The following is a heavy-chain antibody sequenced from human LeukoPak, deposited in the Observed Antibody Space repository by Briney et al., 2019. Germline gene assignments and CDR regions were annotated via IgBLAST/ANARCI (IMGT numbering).Heavy chain of an antibody. CDR3: ASLGYCSGGSCYSGDY. J-gene: IGHJ4*02. CDR2: IISIFGTA. D-gene: IGHD2-15*01. CDR1: GGTFSSYA. V-gene: IGHV1-69*13. Sequence: SVKVSCKASGGTFSSYAISWVRQAPGQGLEWMGGIISIFGTANYAQKFQGRVTITADESTSTAYMELSSLRSEDTAVYYCASLGYCSGGSCYSGDYWGQGTLVTVSS.